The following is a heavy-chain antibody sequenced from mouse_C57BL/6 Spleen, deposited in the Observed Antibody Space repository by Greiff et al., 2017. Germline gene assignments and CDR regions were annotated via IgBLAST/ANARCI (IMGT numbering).Heavy chain of an antibody. CDR1: GFTFSDYY. CDR2: ITFDGIST. V-gene: IGHV5-16*01. Sequence: EVHLVGSEGGLLQPGSSMKLSCTASGFTFSDYYLAWVRQVPEKGLEWVSNITFDGISTYYLASLKSRFIISRDNAKNILYLQMSSLKSEDTATYYCARDRDYYGSSYARDYWGQGTSVTVSS. J-gene: IGHJ4*01. CDR3: ARDRDYYGSSYARDY. D-gene: IGHD1-1*01.